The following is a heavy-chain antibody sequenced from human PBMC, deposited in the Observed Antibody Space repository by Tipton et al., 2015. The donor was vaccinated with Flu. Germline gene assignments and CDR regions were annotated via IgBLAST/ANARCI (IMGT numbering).Heavy chain of an antibody. CDR3: TKGPSGSYYNFDY. Sequence: SLRLSCAASGFTFSSYAMSWVRQAPGKGLEWVSAISGSGGSTYYADSGKGRFTISRDNSKNTLYLQMNSLRAEDTAVYYCTKGPSGSYYNFDYWGQGTLVTVSS. CDR1: GFTFSSYA. D-gene: IGHD1-26*01. CDR2: ISGSGGST. J-gene: IGHJ4*02. V-gene: IGHV3-23*01.